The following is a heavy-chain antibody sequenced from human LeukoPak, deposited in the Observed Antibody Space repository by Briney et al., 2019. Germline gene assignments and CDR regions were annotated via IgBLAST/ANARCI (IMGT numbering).Heavy chain of an antibody. D-gene: IGHD3-22*01. V-gene: IGHV5-51*01. CDR1: GYSFTSYW. CDR3: ARHFSREVGDDSSGYVDY. J-gene: IGHJ4*02. CDR2: IYPGDSDT. Sequence: GESLKISCKGSGYSFTSYWIGWVRQMPGKGLEWVGIIYPGDSDTRYSTSFQGQVTISADKSISTAYLQWSSLKASDTAMYYCARHFSREVGDDSSGYVDYWGQGTLVTVSS.